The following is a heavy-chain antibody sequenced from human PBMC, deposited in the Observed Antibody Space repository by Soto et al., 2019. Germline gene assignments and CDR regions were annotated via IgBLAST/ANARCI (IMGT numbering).Heavy chain of an antibody. Sequence: ASVEVSSTASRSSFTSYYMHWVRQAPGQRLDWMGIINPSGGSTSYAQKFQGRVTMTRDTSTSTVYMELSSLRSEDTAVYYCARDLPVEMATIYYYYGMDVWGQGTTVTVSS. CDR1: RSSFTSYY. D-gene: IGHD5-12*01. CDR3: ARDLPVEMATIYYYYGMDV. V-gene: IGHV1-46*03. CDR2: INPSGGST. J-gene: IGHJ6*02.